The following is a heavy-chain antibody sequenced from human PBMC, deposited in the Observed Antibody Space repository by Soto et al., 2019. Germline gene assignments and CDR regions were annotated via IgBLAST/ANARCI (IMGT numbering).Heavy chain of an antibody. CDR2: ISSSGGST. V-gene: IGHV3-23*01. Sequence: PGGSLRLSCAASGFTFSSYAMTWVRQAPGKGLEWVSAISSSGGSTFYADSVKRRFSISRDNSKNTLYLQLNSLRAEDTAVYYCAKGLFDYYPYYGMGVWGQGTTVTVSS. J-gene: IGHJ6*02. CDR3: AKGLFDYYPYYGMGV. CDR1: GFTFSSYA.